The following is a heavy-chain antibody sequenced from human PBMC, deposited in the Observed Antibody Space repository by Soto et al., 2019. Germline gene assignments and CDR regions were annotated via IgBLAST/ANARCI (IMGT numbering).Heavy chain of an antibody. D-gene: IGHD3-16*01. V-gene: IGHV4-59*01. J-gene: IGHJ4*02. CDR1: GASMSDYY. CDR2: LHYSGSA. CDR3: ARSGHIFAGVV. Sequence: PSGTLSLTGTVSGASMSDYYGSWIRQSPGKGLEHIGYLHYSGSANYNPSLKSRVTISMDTSRNQFSLKLSSVTAADTAIYYCARSGHIFAGVVWGQGIVVTVSS.